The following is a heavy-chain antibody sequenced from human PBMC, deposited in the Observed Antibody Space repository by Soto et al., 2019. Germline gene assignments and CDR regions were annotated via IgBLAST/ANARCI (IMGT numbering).Heavy chain of an antibody. V-gene: IGHV3-9*01. CDR2: ISWNSGSI. D-gene: IGHD1-26*01. J-gene: IGHJ4*02. CDR3: AKDGGVGAYNYFDY. CDR1: GFTFDDYA. Sequence: GGSLRLSCAASGFTFDDYAMHWVRQAPGKGLEWVSGISWNSGSIGYVDSVKGRFTISRDNAKNSLYLQMNSLRAEDTALYYCAKDGGVGAYNYFDYWGQGTLVTVSS.